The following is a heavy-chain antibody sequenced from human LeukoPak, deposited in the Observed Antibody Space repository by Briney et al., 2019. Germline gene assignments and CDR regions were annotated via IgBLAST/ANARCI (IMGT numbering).Heavy chain of an antibody. CDR2: INSDGSST. D-gene: IGHD6-19*01. V-gene: IGHV3-74*01. Sequence: GGSLRLSCAASGFTFSSYWMHWVRQAPGKGLVWVSRINSDGSSTSYADPVKGRFTISRDNAKNTLYLQMNSLRAEDTAVYYCARDEGSGWYVFDYWGQGTLVTVSS. CDR1: GFTFSSYW. J-gene: IGHJ4*02. CDR3: ARDEGSGWYVFDY.